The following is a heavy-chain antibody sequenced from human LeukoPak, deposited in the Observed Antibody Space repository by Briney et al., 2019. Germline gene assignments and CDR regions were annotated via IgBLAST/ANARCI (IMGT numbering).Heavy chain of an antibody. V-gene: IGHV1-2*02. D-gene: IGHD3-10*01. CDR1: GYTFTGYY. J-gene: IGHJ4*02. Sequence: ASVKVSCKASGYTFTGYYMHWVRQAPGQGLEWMGWINPNSGGTNYAQKFQGRVTMTRDTSISTAYMELSRLRSDDPAVYYCARGSLLWFGELHXFDYWGQGTLVTVSS. CDR3: ARGSLLWFGELHXFDY. CDR2: INPNSGGT.